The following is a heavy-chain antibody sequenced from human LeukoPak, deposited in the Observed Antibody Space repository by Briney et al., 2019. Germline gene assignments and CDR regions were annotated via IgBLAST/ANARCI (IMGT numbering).Heavy chain of an antibody. V-gene: IGHV4-4*09. CDR3: ARHQGLRSTSFEGFDY. CDR2: IYTSGST. Sequence: SETLSLTCTVSGGSISSYYWSWIRQPPGKGLEWIGYIYTSGSTNYNPSLKSRVTISVDTSKNQFSLKLSSVTAADTAVYYCARHQGLRSTSFEGFDYWGQGTLVTVSS. CDR1: GGSISSYY. J-gene: IGHJ4*02. D-gene: IGHD2-2*01.